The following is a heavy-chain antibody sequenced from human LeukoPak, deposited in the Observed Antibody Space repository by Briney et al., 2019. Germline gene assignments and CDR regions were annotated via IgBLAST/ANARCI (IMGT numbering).Heavy chain of an antibody. CDR2: IYYSGST. J-gene: IGHJ6*03. Sequence: PSETLSLTCTVSGGSISSSSYYWGWIRQPPGKGREWIVSIYYSGSTYYNPSLKSRVTISVDTSKNQFSLKLSSVTAADTAVYYCPRHRPYDILTGYYYYYYYMDVWGKGTTVTVSS. D-gene: IGHD3-9*01. CDR1: GGSISSSSYY. V-gene: IGHV4-39*01. CDR3: PRHRPYDILTGYYYYYYYMDV.